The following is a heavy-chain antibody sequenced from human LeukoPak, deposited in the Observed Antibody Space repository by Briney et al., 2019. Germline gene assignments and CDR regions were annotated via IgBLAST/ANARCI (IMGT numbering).Heavy chain of an antibody. J-gene: IGHJ4*02. Sequence: GGSLRLSCAASGFTFSSYLMHWVRQAPGKGLVWVSRINTDGSSTSYADSVKGRFTISRDNAKNTLYVQMNSLRAEDTAVYYCASLAGATEFDSWGQGTLVTISS. V-gene: IGHV3-74*01. CDR3: ASLAGATEFDS. CDR2: INTDGSST. CDR1: GFTFSSYL. D-gene: IGHD1-26*01.